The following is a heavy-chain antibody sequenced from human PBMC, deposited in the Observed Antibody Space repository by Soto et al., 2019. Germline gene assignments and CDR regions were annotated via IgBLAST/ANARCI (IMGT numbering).Heavy chain of an antibody. CDR1: GFTFSDHY. Sequence: EVQLVESGGGLVQPGGSLRLSCAASGFTFSDHYMDWVRQAPGKGLEWVGRSKNKADSYTTEYAASVKGRFTISRDGSMNSLFQQMNSLKTEDTAVYYCSVWGSGNDFGAAWGQGILVTVSS. J-gene: IGHJ4*02. CDR2: SKNKADSYTT. D-gene: IGHD3-10*01. CDR3: SVWGSGNDFGAA. V-gene: IGHV3-72*01.